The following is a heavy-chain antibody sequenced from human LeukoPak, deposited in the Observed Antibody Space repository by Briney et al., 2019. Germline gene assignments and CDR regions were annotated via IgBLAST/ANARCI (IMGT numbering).Heavy chain of an antibody. D-gene: IGHD3-3*01. V-gene: IGHV1-8*01. CDR3: ARDPEGFFGVVIPGG. Sequence: ASVKVSCKASGYTFTSYDINWVRQATGQGLEWMGWMNPNSGNTGYAQKFQGRVTLTRDMSTSTVYMELSSLRSEDTAVYYCARDPEGFFGVVIPGGWGQGTLVTVSS. CDR2: MNPNSGNT. CDR1: GYTFTSYD. J-gene: IGHJ4*02.